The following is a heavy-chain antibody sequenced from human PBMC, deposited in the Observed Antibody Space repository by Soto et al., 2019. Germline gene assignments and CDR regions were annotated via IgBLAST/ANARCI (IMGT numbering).Heavy chain of an antibody. CDR1: GVSLVNYA. D-gene: IGHD6-19*01. CDR2: LSGSGTST. Sequence: PGGSLGLSCASSGVSLVNYAMNWVRQAPGKGLEWVSGLSGSGTSTYYADSVKGRFTISRDNSRDTLFLQMNSLTADDTAAYYCAKATTNGGWFNPFDSWGQGALVTVSS. V-gene: IGHV3-23*01. CDR3: AKATTNGGWFNPFDS. J-gene: IGHJ4*02.